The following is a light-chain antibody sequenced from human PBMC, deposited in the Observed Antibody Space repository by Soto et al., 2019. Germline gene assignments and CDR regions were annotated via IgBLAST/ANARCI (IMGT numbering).Light chain of an antibody. CDR3: TQPPQTPVT. CDR1: QSLLYSNGNNY. V-gene: IGKV2-28*01. Sequence: EIALTQSPLSLSVTPGEPASISCRSSQSLLYSNGNNYLDWYLQKPGLPPQLLIYLGSIRASGVSDGRSGSGSGTHFTLKISRLEAGDAGVHFCTQPPQTPVTFGPWSQLAIK. CDR2: LGS. J-gene: IGKJ2*01.